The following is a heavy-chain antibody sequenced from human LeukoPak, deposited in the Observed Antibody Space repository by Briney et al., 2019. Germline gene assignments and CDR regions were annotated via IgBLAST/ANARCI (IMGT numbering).Heavy chain of an antibody. V-gene: IGHV3-9*01. D-gene: IGHD3-22*01. CDR3: AKDSSSGYYRHLDY. CDR1: GFTFHDYG. J-gene: IGHJ4*02. Sequence: GGSLRLSCVASGFTFHDYGIHWVRQAPGKGLEWVSGISWNSRSIGYADSVKGRFTFSRDNAKNSLYLQMNSLRAEDTAFYYCAKDSSSGYYRHLDYWGQGIQVTVSS. CDR2: ISWNSRSI.